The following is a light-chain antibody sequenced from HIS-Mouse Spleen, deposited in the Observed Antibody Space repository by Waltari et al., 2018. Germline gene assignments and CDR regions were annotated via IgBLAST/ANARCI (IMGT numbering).Light chain of an antibody. CDR2: VGTGGILG. V-gene: IGLV9-49*01. CDR1: SGSRNYK. J-gene: IGLJ3*02. Sequence: QPVLTQPPSASASLGASVTLTCTLSSGSRNYKVDWYQQSPGKGPRFVMRVGTGGILGSKGDGIPERFSVLGSGLNRYLTIKNIQEEDESDYHCGADHGSGSNFVWVFGGGTKLTVL. CDR3: GADHGSGSNFVWV.